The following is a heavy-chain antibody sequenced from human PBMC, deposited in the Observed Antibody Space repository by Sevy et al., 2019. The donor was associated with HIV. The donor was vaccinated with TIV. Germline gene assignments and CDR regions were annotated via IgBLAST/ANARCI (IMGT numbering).Heavy chain of an antibody. CDR1: GGSITSLY. CDR3: AGENAWGRGYS. V-gene: IGHV4-59*08. Sequence: SETLSLTCTVSGGSITSLYWNWIRQPPGNGLEWIANIYYNGAINYNPSLKSRVTLSLDTSKNQFSLRLSSVTAADTAMYYCAGENAWGRGYSWGQGTLVTVSS. D-gene: IGHD1-26*01. J-gene: IGHJ4*02. CDR2: IYYNGAI.